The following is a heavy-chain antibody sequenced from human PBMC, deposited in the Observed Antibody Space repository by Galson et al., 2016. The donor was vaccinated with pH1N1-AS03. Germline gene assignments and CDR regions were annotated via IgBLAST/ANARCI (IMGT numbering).Heavy chain of an antibody. D-gene: IGHD6-19*01. CDR2: ITSDGSSI. CDR1: GFIFSSDW. V-gene: IGHV3-74*01. Sequence: SLRLSCAASGFIFSSDWMHWVRQVPGKGLVWVSRITSDGSSISYADAVKGRFTTSRDNAKNTLYLQMNSLRAEDTAVYHCARAMYTSGWYDMDVWGQGTTVTVSS. CDR3: ARAMYTSGWYDMDV. J-gene: IGHJ6*02.